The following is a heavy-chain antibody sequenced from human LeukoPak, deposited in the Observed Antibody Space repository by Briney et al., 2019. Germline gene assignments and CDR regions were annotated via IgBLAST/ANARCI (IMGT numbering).Heavy chain of an antibody. CDR2: ICSDGSNK. V-gene: IGHV3-30*18. D-gene: IGHD2-2*01. CDR3: AKDHVRYCSSTSCYGHDY. Sequence: GGSLRLSCAASGFTFSSYGMHWVRQAPGKGLEWVAVICSDGSNKYYADSVKGRFTISRDNSKNTLYLQMNSLRAEDTAVYYCAKDHVRYCSSTSCYGHDYWGQGTLVTVSS. J-gene: IGHJ4*02. CDR1: GFTFSSYG.